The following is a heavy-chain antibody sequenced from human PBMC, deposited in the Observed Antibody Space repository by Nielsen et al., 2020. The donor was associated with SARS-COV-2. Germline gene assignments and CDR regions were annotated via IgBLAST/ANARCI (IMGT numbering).Heavy chain of an antibody. CDR3: ARDLRERGGWFDP. CDR1: GYSFTNKY. V-gene: IGHV1-46*01. D-gene: IGHD2-15*01. CDR2: INPSGGST. J-gene: IGHJ5*02. Sequence: ASVKVSCKASGYSFTNKYMHWVRQVPGQGLEWMGIINPSGGSTNYAPKFQGRVTMTSDTSTSTAYMELRSLRSDDTAIYYCARDLRERGGWFDPWGQGTLVTVSS.